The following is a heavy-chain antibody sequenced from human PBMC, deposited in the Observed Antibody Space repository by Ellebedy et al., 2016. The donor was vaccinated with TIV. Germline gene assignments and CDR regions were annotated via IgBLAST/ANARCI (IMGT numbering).Heavy chain of an antibody. CDR2: TSYDGSIQ. V-gene: IGHV3-30*18. D-gene: IGHD3-16*01. J-gene: IGHJ4*02. CDR1: GITFRSYV. CDR3: AKDLTFGGGSPQDWDY. Sequence: GESLKISCAASGITFRSYVTHWVRQAPGKGPEWVAATSYDGSIQVYAASVNGRFTISRDNSRSTLYLQLNSLRADDTAVYYCAKDLTFGGGSPQDWDYWGQGTLVTVSS.